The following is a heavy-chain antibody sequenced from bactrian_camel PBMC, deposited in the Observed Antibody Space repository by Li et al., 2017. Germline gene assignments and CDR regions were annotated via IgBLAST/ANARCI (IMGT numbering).Heavy chain of an antibody. CDR3: AAFCSGGYWSFKY. CDR2: IDSDGIT. D-gene: IGHD2*01. J-gene: IGHJ4*01. V-gene: IGHV3S63*01. CDR1: RGFDDADAE. Sequence: HVQLVESGGGSVQIGGSLTLACAASRGFDDADAEWGWFRQAPGKEREGVAVIDSDGITRHADSVEGRFTISHDNAKNTPYLQMNSLKPEDTAMYYCAAFCSGGYWSFKYWGQGTQVTVS.